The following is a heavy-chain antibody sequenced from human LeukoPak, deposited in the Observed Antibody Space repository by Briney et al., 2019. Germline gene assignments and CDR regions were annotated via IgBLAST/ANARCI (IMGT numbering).Heavy chain of an antibody. CDR3: ARVGSSSWVNWFDP. Sequence: KPSETLSLTCTVTGGSISSYYWSWIRQPPGKGLEWIGYIYYSGSTNYNPSLKSRVTISVDTSKNQFSLKLSSVTAADTAVYYCARVGSSSWVNWFDPWGQGTLVTVSS. J-gene: IGHJ5*02. CDR1: GGSISSYY. D-gene: IGHD6-13*01. V-gene: IGHV4-59*12. CDR2: IYYSGST.